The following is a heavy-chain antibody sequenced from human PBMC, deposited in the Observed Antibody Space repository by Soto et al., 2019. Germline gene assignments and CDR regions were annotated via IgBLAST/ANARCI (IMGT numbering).Heavy chain of an antibody. J-gene: IGHJ4*02. V-gene: IGHV4-59*04. CDR2: MFYSGST. Sequence: SETLSLTCIVSGGPISDFYWAWIRQPPGKGLEWIVSMFYSGSTHYNPSLESRVTISVDSSRNQFFLKLSSVTAADTAVYYCARKDHAYNRFSDWWGRGTLATVSS. CDR1: GGPISDFY. D-gene: IGHD2-21*01. CDR3: ARKDHAYNRFSDW.